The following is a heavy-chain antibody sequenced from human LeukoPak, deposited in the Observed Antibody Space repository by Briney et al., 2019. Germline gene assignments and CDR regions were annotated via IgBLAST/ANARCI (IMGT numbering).Heavy chain of an antibody. CDR3: ARGSGYDSFDY. D-gene: IGHD5-12*01. V-gene: IGHV4-59*01. CDR2: IYYSGST. Sequence: SETLSLTCTVSGGSISSYYWSWIRQPPGKGPEWIGYIYYSGSTNYNPSLKSRVTISVDTSKNQFSLKLSSVTAADTAVYYCARGSGYDSFDYWGQGTLVTVSS. CDR1: GGSISSYY. J-gene: IGHJ4*02.